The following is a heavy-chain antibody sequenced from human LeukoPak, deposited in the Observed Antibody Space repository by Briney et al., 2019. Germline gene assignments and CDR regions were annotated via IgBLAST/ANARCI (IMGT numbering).Heavy chain of an antibody. CDR3: AKGAGQWMVPSEYFQY. CDR1: GFTYSNYA. J-gene: IGHJ1*01. Sequence: PRGSPSHSCAASGFTYSNYAMTWVGQAPGKGLEWVSSISSGGHSTYYAGSVKGRFTISRDNSKNTLYLQMNSLRAEDTAVYYCAKGAGQWMVPSEYFQYWGQGTLVTVSS. V-gene: IGHV3-23*01. D-gene: IGHD6-19*01. CDR2: ISSGGHST.